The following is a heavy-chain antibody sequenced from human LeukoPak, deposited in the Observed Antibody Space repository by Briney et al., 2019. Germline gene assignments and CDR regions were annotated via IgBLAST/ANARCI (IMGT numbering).Heavy chain of an antibody. Sequence: GGSLRLSCAASGFTFSSHSMNWVRQAPGKGLEWVSYISSSSSTIYYADSVKGRFTIPRDNAKNSLYLQMNSLRAEDTAVYYCARGAYYYEDWGQGTLVTVSS. J-gene: IGHJ4*02. D-gene: IGHD3-22*01. CDR1: GFTFSSHS. V-gene: IGHV3-48*01. CDR3: ARGAYYYED. CDR2: ISSSSSTI.